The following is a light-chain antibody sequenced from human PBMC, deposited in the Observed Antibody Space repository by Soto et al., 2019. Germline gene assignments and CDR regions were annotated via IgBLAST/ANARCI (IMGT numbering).Light chain of an antibody. CDR2: DAY. Sequence: DIQMTQSPSTLSASVGDRVTITCRASQSISSLLSWYQQKPGKAPKLLIFDAYSLESGTPSRFSGSRSGTQFTLTINGLQPDDFATYYCQQYDNYKPLTFGGGTKVDIK. CDR1: QSISSL. V-gene: IGKV1-5*01. J-gene: IGKJ4*01. CDR3: QQYDNYKPLT.